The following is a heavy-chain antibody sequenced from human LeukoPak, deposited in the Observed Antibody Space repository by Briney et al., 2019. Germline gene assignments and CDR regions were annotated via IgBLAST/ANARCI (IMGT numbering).Heavy chain of an antibody. Sequence: SETLSLTCTVSGGSISSSSYYWGWIRQPPGKGLEWIGSIYYGGSTYYNPSLKSRVTISVDTSKNQFSLKLSSVTAADTAVYYCARQLGATHAYYYYYMDVWSKGTTVTVSS. CDR1: GGSISSSSYY. CDR3: ARQLGATHAYYYYYMDV. D-gene: IGHD4/OR15-4a*01. V-gene: IGHV4-39*01. CDR2: IYYGGST. J-gene: IGHJ6*03.